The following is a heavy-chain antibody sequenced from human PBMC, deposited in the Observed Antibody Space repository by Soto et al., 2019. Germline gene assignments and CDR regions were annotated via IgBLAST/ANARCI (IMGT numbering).Heavy chain of an antibody. CDR3: PRTEFHSQSSGTYLDY. J-gene: IGHJ4*02. CDR2: IYYTGST. CDR1: GVSISSSNYH. Sequence: SETLPLTFTVSGVSISSSNYHWGWIREPPWKGLEGIGSIYYTGSTHYNPSLKSRVTVSADTSKNQFSLRLSSAIAADTPVYYCPRTEFHSQSSGTYLDYWGQGTLVTVSS. D-gene: IGHD3-10*01. V-gene: IGHV4-39*01.